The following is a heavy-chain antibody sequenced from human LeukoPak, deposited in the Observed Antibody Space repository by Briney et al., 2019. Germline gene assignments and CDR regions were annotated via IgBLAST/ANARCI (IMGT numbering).Heavy chain of an antibody. V-gene: IGHV3-11*01. D-gene: IGHD6-13*01. J-gene: IGHJ3*02. Sequence: GGSLRLSCAASGFIFSSYWMSWIRQAPGKGLEWVSYISSSGSTIYYADSVKGRFTISRDNAKNSLYLQMNSLRAEDTAVYYCARGEASSSWYAPHDAFDIWGQGTMVTVSS. CDR2: ISSSGSTI. CDR3: ARGEASSSWYAPHDAFDI. CDR1: GFIFSSYW.